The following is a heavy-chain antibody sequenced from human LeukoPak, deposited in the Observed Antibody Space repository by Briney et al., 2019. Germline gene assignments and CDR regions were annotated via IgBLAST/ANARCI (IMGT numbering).Heavy chain of an antibody. V-gene: IGHV4-59*11. Sequence: PSETLSLTCTVSGGSISSHYWSWIRQPPGKGLEWIGYIYYSGSTNYNPSLKSRVTISVDTSKNQFSLKLSSVTAADTAAYYCARVIEVFECSSPRIDYYMDVWGKGTTVTVSS. J-gene: IGHJ6*03. CDR1: GGSISSHY. CDR3: ARVIEVFECSSPRIDYYMDV. D-gene: IGHD6-6*01. CDR2: IYYSGST.